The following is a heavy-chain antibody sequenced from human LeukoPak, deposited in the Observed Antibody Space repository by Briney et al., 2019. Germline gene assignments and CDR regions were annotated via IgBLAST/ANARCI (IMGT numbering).Heavy chain of an antibody. J-gene: IGHJ4*02. D-gene: IGHD3-22*01. CDR1: GGSISSSSYY. V-gene: IGHV4-39*07. CDR2: IYYSGST. Sequence: SETLSLTCTVSGGSISSSSYYWGWIRQPPGKGLEWIGSIYYSGSTYYNPSLKSRVTISVDRSKNQFSLKLSSVTAADTAVYYCARDSSGYSYFDYWGQGTLVTVSS. CDR3: ARDSSGYSYFDY.